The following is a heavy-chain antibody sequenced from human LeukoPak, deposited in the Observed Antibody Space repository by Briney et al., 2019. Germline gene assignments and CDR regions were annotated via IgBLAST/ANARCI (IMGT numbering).Heavy chain of an antibody. CDR1: GFTFRSVW. V-gene: IGHV3-15*01. J-gene: IGHJ4*02. CDR2: IKSKTDGGTT. D-gene: IGHD1-26*01. CDR3: TTRIVGATTVDY. Sequence: GGSLRLSCAASGFTFRSVWMSWVRQAPGKGLEWVGRIKSKTDGGTTDYAAPVKGRFTISRDDSKNTLYLQMNSLKTEDTAVYYCTTRIVGATTVDYWGQGTLVTVSS.